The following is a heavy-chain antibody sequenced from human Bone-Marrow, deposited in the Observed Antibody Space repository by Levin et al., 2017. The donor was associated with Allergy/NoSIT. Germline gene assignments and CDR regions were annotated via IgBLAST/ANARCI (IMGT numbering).Heavy chain of an antibody. J-gene: IGHJ5*02. CDR1: GGSFSGYY. CDR2: INHSGST. Sequence: PSETLSLTCAVYGGSFSGYYWSWIRQPPGKGLEWIGEINHSGSTNYNPSLKSRVTISVDTSKNQFSLKLSSVTAADTAVYYCARGVGITYYYDENWFDPWGQGTLVTVSS. CDR3: ARGVGITYYYDENWFDP. V-gene: IGHV4-34*01. D-gene: IGHD3-22*01.